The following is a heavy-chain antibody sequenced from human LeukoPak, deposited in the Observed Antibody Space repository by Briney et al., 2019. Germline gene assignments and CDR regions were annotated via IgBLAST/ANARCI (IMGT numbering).Heavy chain of an antibody. Sequence: GGSLRLSCAASGFTFSSYGMHWVRQAPGKGLEWVAVISYDGSNKYYADSVKGRFTISRDNSKNTLYLQMNSLRAEDTAVYYCAKDILTGFGDYWGQRTLVTVSS. J-gene: IGHJ4*02. CDR3: AKDILTGFGDY. CDR1: GFTFSSYG. D-gene: IGHD3-9*01. V-gene: IGHV3-30*18. CDR2: ISYDGSNK.